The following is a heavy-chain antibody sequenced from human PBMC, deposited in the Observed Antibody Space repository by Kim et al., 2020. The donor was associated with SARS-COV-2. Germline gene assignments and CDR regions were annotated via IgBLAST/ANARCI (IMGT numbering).Heavy chain of an antibody. V-gene: IGHV4-61*01. Sequence: SETLSLTCTVSGGSVSSASYFWSWIRQPPGKGLEWIGYVYYSGSTNYNPSLKSRVTISVDTSKNQFSLKLSSVTAADTAVYYCARERPATIWGQGTLVTV. CDR2: VYYSGST. CDR1: GGSVSSASYF. D-gene: IGHD4-17*01. CDR3: ARERPATI. J-gene: IGHJ4*02.